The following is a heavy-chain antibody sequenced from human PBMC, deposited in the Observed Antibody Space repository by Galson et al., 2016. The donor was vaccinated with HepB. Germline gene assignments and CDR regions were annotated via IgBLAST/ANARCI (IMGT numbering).Heavy chain of an antibody. D-gene: IGHD2-2*01. Sequence: SLRLSCAASGFTFSNYWMSWVRQAPGKGLEWVANIKNDGSKQYYVDSVKGRFTISRDNSKNSLYLQMGSLRAEDTAVYYCARGDCSSSTCYVIWFDPWGQGTLVTVSS. J-gene: IGHJ5*02. CDR2: IKNDGSKQ. V-gene: IGHV3-7*01. CDR1: GFTFSNYW. CDR3: ARGDCSSSTCYVIWFDP.